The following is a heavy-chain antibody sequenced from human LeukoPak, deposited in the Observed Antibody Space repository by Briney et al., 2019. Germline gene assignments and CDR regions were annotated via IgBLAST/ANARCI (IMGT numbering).Heavy chain of an antibody. V-gene: IGHV1-46*01. CDR2: INPSGGST. CDR3: AKWDFDY. CDR1: GYTFTSYY. Sequence: ASVKVSCKASGYTFTSYYMHWVRQAPGQGLEWMGIINPSGGSTSYAQKFQGRVTMTRDTSTSTVYMELNSLRPDDTAVYYCAKWDFDYWGQGTLVTVSS. J-gene: IGHJ4*02. D-gene: IGHD2-8*01.